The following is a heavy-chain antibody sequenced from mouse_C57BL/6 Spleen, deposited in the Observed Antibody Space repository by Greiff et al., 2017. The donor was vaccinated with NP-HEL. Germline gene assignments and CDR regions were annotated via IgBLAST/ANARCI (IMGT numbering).Heavy chain of an antibody. CDR1: GYSITSGYY. CDR3: ARDLDYSNFFDY. V-gene: IGHV3-6*01. CDR2: ISYDGSN. D-gene: IGHD2-5*01. J-gene: IGHJ2*01. Sequence: EVQVVESGPGLVKPSQSLSLTCSVTGYSITSGYYWNWIRQFPGNKLEWMGYISYDGSNNYNPSLKNRISITRDTSKNQFFLKLNSVTTEDTATYYCARDLDYSNFFDYWGQGTTLTVSS.